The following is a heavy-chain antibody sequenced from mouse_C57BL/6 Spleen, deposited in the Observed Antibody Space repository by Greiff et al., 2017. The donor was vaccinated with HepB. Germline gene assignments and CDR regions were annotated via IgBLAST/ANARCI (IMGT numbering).Heavy chain of an antibody. V-gene: IGHV5-6*01. Sequence: EVHLVESGGDLVKPGGSLKLSCAASGFTFSSYGMSWVRQTPDKRLEWVATISSGGSYTYYPDSVKGRFTISRDNAKNTLYLQMSSLKSEDTAMYYCASDGYYFLAYWGQGTLVTVSA. CDR1: GFTFSSYG. CDR3: ASDGYYFLAY. CDR2: ISSGGSYT. D-gene: IGHD2-3*01. J-gene: IGHJ3*01.